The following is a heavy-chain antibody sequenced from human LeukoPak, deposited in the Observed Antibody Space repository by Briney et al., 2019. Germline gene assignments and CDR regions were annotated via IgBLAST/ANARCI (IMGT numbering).Heavy chain of an antibody. V-gene: IGHV1-2*02. D-gene: IGHD3-3*01. J-gene: IGHJ3*02. Sequence: ASVKVSCKASGYTFTGYYMHWVRQAPGQGLEWMGWINPNSGGTNYAQKFQGRVTMTRDTSISTAYMELSRLRSDDTAVYYCARDRRLITIFGVVIIRGTHDAFDIWGQGTMVTVSS. CDR1: GYTFTGYY. CDR2: INPNSGGT. CDR3: ARDRRLITIFGVVIIRGTHDAFDI.